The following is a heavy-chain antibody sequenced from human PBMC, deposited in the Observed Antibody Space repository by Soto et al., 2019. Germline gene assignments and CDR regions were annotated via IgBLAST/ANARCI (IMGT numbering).Heavy chain of an antibody. CDR2: INWNGGST. Sequence: EVQLVESGGGVVRPGGSLRLSCAASGFTFDDDGMSWVRQAPGKGLEWVSSINWNGGSTGYADSVKGRFTISRDNAKNSLYLQMNSLRAEDTALYYCARGTGGLPSYYGMDVWGQGTTVTVSS. CDR1: GFTFDDDG. CDR3: ARGTGGLPSYYGMDV. D-gene: IGHD3-16*01. J-gene: IGHJ6*02. V-gene: IGHV3-20*04.